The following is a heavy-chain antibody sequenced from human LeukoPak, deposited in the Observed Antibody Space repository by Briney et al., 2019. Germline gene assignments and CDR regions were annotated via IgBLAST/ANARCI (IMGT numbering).Heavy chain of an antibody. CDR3: ARPIFGMFYYMDV. CDR2: INAYNSNT. Sequence: ASVKVSCKASGYTFTSYGISWVRQAPGQGLEWMGWINAYNSNTDYAQKLQGRVTMTTDTSTSTAYMELRSLRSDDTAVYYCARPIFGMFYYMDVWGKGTTVTVSS. D-gene: IGHD3-3*01. CDR1: GYTFTSYG. V-gene: IGHV1-18*01. J-gene: IGHJ6*03.